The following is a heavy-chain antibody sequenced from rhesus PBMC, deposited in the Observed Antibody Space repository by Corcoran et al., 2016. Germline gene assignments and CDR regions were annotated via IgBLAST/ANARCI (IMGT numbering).Heavy chain of an antibody. V-gene: IGHV5S1*01. Sequence: EVQLVQSGAEVKRPGESRRISCKTSGYSFTSSWISWVRQMPGKGRDWLGSIYPGDSNTRYNPSFQGHVTISADKSISTTYLQWSSLKASDTATYYCAKKDSNYLNRFDVWGPGVLVTVSS. CDR3: AKKDSNYLNRFDV. J-gene: IGHJ5-1*01. CDR1: GYSFTSSW. D-gene: IGHD4-23*01. CDR2: IYPGDSNT.